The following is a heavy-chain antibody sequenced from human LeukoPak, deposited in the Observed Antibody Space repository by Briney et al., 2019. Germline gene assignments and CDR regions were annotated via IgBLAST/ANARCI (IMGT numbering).Heavy chain of an antibody. CDR1: GGSISSGGYY. Sequence: SETLSLTCTVSGGSISSGGYYWSWIRQHPGKGLEWIAYIYYTGSTYYNPSLKSRLTISVDTSKNHYSLRLSSMTAADTAVYYCARVPSVIDAFDIWGQGTMVTVSS. J-gene: IGHJ3*02. CDR2: IYYTGST. D-gene: IGHD2-21*01. V-gene: IGHV4-31*03. CDR3: ARVPSVIDAFDI.